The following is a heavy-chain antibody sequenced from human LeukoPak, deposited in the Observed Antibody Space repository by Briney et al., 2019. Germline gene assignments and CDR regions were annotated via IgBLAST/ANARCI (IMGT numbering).Heavy chain of an antibody. J-gene: IGHJ4*02. CDR2: INERGSST. Sequence: GSLRLSCAAAGFTFINSWLHWVRPAPGKGLVWVSRINERGSSTSYADSVKGRFTISRDNAKNTLYLQMNNLRADDTAVYYCAGGRLVATSKAVAIDYWGQGTLVTVSS. CDR1: GFTFINSW. CDR3: AGGRLVATSKAVAIDY. V-gene: IGHV3-74*01. D-gene: IGHD5-12*01.